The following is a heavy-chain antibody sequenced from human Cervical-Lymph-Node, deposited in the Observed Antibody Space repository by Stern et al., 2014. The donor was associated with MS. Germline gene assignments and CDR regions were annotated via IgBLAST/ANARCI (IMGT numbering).Heavy chain of an antibody. D-gene: IGHD3-22*01. V-gene: IGHV2-5*02. Sequence: ESGPTLVKPTQTLTLTCTFSGFSLSTSGVGVGWIRQPPGKALEWLALIYWDDDKRYSPSLKSRLTITKDTSKNQVVLTMTNMDPVDTATYYCARWIVVVPSFDYWGQGTLVTVSS. CDR1: GFSLSTSGVG. J-gene: IGHJ4*02. CDR2: IYWDDDK. CDR3: ARWIVVVPSFDY.